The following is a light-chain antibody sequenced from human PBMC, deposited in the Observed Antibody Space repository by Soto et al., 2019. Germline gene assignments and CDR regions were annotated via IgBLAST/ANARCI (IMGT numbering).Light chain of an antibody. CDR2: GAS. Sequence: EIVLTQSPGTLSLSPGERATLSCRASQSVSSSYLAWYQHKPGQAPRLLIYGASSRATGIPDRFSGSGSGTDLTLTISILEPEDFAVYSFQQDGSSPHTFGQGTKLEIK. J-gene: IGKJ2*01. CDR1: QSVSSSY. V-gene: IGKV3-20*01. CDR3: QQDGSSPHT.